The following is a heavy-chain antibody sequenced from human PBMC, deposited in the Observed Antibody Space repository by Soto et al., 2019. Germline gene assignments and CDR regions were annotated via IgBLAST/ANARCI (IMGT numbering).Heavy chain of an antibody. Sequence: EVQLVESGGGLVQPGGSLRLSCAASGFTFSSCEMNWVRQAPGKGLEWVSYISNTGNTIFYADSVRGRFTISRDNAKKSLFLQMSSLRAEDTAVYYCATGLRGNSYGPEYWGQGTLVTVSS. CDR3: ATGLRGNSYGPEY. D-gene: IGHD2-21*02. V-gene: IGHV3-48*03. CDR2: ISNTGNTI. J-gene: IGHJ4*02. CDR1: GFTFSSCE.